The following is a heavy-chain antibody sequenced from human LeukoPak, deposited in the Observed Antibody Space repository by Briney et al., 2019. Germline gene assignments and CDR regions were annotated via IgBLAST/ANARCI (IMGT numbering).Heavy chain of an antibody. D-gene: IGHD6-19*01. J-gene: IGHJ4*02. Sequence: GGSLRLSCTASGFTFGDYLMSWFRQAPGKGLEWIGFISGGTTEYAASVEGRFTISRDDSTSIAYLQMNSLTTEDTAVYYCSRGSGWLSVYWGQGTLVTVFS. CDR1: GFTFGDYL. CDR2: ISGGTT. V-gene: IGHV3-49*03. CDR3: SRGSGWLSVY.